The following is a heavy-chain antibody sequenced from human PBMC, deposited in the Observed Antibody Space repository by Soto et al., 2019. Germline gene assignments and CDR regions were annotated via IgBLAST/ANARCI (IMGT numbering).Heavy chain of an antibody. D-gene: IGHD2-15*01. CDR3: ARQLXPNWXDP. J-gene: IGHJ5*02. V-gene: IGHV4-30-2*02. CDR2: IYDSGKA. Sequence: TLSLTCAVSGDSISSGGYSWNWIRQPPGKGLEWIGYIYDSGKAYYNPSLKSRVIISVDTSENQFSLKLSSVTAAATAVYYCARQLXPNWXDPWGQGTLVTVSS. CDR1: GDSISSGGYS.